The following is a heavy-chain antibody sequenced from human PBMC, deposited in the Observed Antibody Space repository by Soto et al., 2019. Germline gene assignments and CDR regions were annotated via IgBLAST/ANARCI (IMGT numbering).Heavy chain of an antibody. CDR1: GYTFTIYG. D-gene: IGHD5-12*01. CDR2: ISPDNGNT. J-gene: IGHJ6*02. Sequence: QVQLVQSGGEVKKPGASVKVSCKASGYTFTIYGINWVRQAPGQGLEWMGWISPDNGNTNYAQKLQGRVTMTTDTSTSTAYMELRSLRSDDTAVYYCERALGYSGYAGMDVWGEGTTVPVS. CDR3: ERALGYSGYAGMDV. V-gene: IGHV1-18*01.